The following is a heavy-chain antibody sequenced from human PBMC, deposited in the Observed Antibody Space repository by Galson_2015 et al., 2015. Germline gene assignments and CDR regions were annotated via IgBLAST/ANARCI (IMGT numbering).Heavy chain of an antibody. Sequence: SLRLSCAASGFTFSNYWMHWVRQAPGKGLVWVSRINTDGRTTTYADSVKGRFTISRDDAKNTLYLQMNSLRAGDTAVYYCARGGVAAGADYWGQGTLVTVSS. CDR3: ARGGVAAGADY. D-gene: IGHD1-14*01. V-gene: IGHV3-74*01. CDR1: GFTFSNYW. CDR2: INTDGRTT. J-gene: IGHJ4*02.